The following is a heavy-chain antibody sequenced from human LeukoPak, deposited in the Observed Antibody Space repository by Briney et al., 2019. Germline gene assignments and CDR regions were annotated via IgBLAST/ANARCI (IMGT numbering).Heavy chain of an antibody. Sequence: GGSLRLSCAASGFSFSSHCMHWVRQAPGKGLEWVAVIWYDGSKKYYADFVKGRFTISRDNFKHTMSLQMNSLRADDTAVYYCARDREAARPSWFDPWGQGTLVTVSS. CDR1: GFSFSSHC. CDR3: ARDREAARPSWFDP. J-gene: IGHJ5*02. D-gene: IGHD6-6*01. V-gene: IGHV3-33*01. CDR2: IWYDGSKK.